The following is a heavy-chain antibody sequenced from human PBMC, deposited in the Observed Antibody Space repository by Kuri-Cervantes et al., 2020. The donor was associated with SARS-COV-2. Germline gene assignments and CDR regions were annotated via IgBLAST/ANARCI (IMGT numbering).Heavy chain of an antibody. CDR3: ARHPYDYAADNWFDP. V-gene: IGHV4-34*01. J-gene: IGHJ5*02. D-gene: IGHD3-16*01. CDR2: INHSGST. CDR1: GGSFSGYY. Sequence: SQTLSLTCAVYGGSFSGYYWSWIRQPPGKGLEWIGEINHSGSTNYNPSLKSRVTISVDTSKNQFSLKLSSVTAADTAVYYCARHPYDYAADNWFDPWGQGTLVTVSS.